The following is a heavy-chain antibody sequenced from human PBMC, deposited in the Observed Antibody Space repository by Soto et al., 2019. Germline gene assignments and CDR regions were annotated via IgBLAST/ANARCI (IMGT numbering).Heavy chain of an antibody. J-gene: IGHJ5*02. D-gene: IGHD3-3*01. Sequence: SGPTLVNPTQTLTLTCTFSGFSLSTSGVGVGWIRQPPGKALEWLALIYWDDDKRYSPSLKSRLTITKDTSKNQVVLTMTNMDPVDTATYYCAHRHGMWSLLEWHGPKAANWFDPWGQGTLVTVSS. V-gene: IGHV2-5*02. CDR1: GFSLSTSGVG. CDR2: IYWDDDK. CDR3: AHRHGMWSLLEWHGPKAANWFDP.